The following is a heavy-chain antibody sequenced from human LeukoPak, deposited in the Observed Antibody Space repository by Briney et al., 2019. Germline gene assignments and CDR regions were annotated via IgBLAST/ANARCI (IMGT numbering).Heavy chain of an antibody. J-gene: IGHJ4*02. CDR3: ARDLDYVDTAIIRGY. CDR2: MRYDGSNT. Sequence: GGSLRLSCAASGFTFSNYGLHWVRQAPGKGLEWVAFMRYDGSNTYYADSVKGRFTISRDNAKNSLYLQMNSLRAEDTAVYYCARDLDYVDTAIIRGYWGQGTLVTVSS. V-gene: IGHV3-30*02. D-gene: IGHD5-18*01. CDR1: GFTFSNYG.